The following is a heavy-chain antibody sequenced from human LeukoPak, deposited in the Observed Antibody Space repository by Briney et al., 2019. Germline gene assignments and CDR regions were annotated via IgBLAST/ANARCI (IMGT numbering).Heavy chain of an antibody. J-gene: IGHJ5*02. CDR2: IYYSGST. V-gene: IGHV4-39*07. Sequence: PSETLSLTCTVSGGSISSSSYYWGWIRQPPGKGLEWIGSIYYSGSTYYNPSLKSRVTISVDTSKNQFSLKLSSVTAADTAVYYCARGPLPGMAAAGVLGVWFDPWGQGTLVTVSS. D-gene: IGHD6-13*01. CDR1: GGSISSSSYY. CDR3: ARGPLPGMAAAGVLGVWFDP.